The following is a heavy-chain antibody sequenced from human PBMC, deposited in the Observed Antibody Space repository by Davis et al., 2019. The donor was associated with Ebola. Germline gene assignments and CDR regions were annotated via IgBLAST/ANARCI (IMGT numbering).Heavy chain of an antibody. D-gene: IGHD5-24*01. Sequence: SVPVSCMASVYTFTSYARHSLRQPPGQRLEWMGWINAGNGNTKYSQKFQGRVTITRDTSASTAYMELSSLRSEDTAVYYCAREEMATTLRYWGQGTLVTVSS. J-gene: IGHJ4*02. CDR2: INAGNGNT. CDR3: AREEMATTLRY. CDR1: VYTFTSYA. V-gene: IGHV1-3*01.